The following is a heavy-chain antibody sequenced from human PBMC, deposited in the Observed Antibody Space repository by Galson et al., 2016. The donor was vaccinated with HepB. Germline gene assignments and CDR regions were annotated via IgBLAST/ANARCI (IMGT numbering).Heavy chain of an antibody. CDR2: ISGSGGST. D-gene: IGHD5-18*01. CDR1: GFTFSGYA. V-gene: IGHV3-23*01. J-gene: IGHJ4*02. Sequence: SLRLSCAASGFTFSGYAMGWVRQAPGKGLEWVLGISGSGGSTYYADSVKGRFTISRDNSKNTLYLQMNSLRAEDTAVYYCAKESGYSYGYPSSYWGQGTLVTVSS. CDR3: AKESGYSYGYPSSY.